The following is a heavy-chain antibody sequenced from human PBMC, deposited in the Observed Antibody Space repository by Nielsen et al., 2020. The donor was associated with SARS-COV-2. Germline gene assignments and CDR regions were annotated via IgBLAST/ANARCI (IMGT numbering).Heavy chain of an antibody. D-gene: IGHD3-10*01. J-gene: IGHJ6*03. CDR1: GFTFSSYW. CDR2: IKQDGSEK. Sequence: GESLKISCAASGFTFSSYWMSWVRQAPGKGLEWVANIKQDGSEKYYVDSVKGRFTISRDNAKNSLYLQMNSLRAEDTAVYYCARGRAVTDGSGSYLGGGYYYMDVWGKGTTVTVSS. CDR3: ARGRAVTDGSGSYLGGGYYYMDV. V-gene: IGHV3-7*05.